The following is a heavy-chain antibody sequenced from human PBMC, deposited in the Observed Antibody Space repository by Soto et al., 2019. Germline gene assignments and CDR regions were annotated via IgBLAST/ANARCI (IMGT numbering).Heavy chain of an antibody. Sequence: GGSMRLSCTASGFPFSSYGRHWVRPNTGKGLEWVAVISYDGSNKYYADSVKGRFTISRDNSKNTLYLQMNSLRAEDTAVYYCAKQTFGGVIAPFDYWGQGTLVTVSS. V-gene: IGHV3-30*18. J-gene: IGHJ4*02. D-gene: IGHD3-16*02. CDR1: GFPFSSYG. CDR3: AKQTFGGVIAPFDY. CDR2: ISYDGSNK.